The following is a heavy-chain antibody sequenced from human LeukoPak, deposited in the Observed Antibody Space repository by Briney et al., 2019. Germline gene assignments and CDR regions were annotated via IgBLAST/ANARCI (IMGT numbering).Heavy chain of an antibody. V-gene: IGHV3-48*03. CDR2: ISSSGSTK. D-gene: IGHD3-16*01. Sequence: GGSLRLSCAASGFTFSSYEMNWVRQAPGKGLEWVSYISSSGSTKYYADSVKGRFTISRDNSRNTLYLQMNDVRVEDTAVYYCAKSSFSFGGVLFDSWGQGTLVTVSS. CDR3: AKSSFSFGGVLFDS. CDR1: GFTFSSYE. J-gene: IGHJ4*02.